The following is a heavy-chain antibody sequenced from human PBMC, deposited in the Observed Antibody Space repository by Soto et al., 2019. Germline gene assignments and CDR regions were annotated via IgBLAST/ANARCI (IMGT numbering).Heavy chain of an antibody. V-gene: IGHV1-69*02. D-gene: IGHD3-10*01. Sequence: QVHLVQSGAEVKKPGSSVKVSCKASGDTFDSYTINWVRQAPGQRLEWMGRIIPMLGMSNYALKFQGRVTSTADKSTTTVYMHLGSLGSDDTAVYYCARSYGSGSRAFVYWGQGTLVTVSS. CDR1: GDTFDSYT. CDR2: IIPMLGMS. J-gene: IGHJ4*02. CDR3: ARSYGSGSRAFVY.